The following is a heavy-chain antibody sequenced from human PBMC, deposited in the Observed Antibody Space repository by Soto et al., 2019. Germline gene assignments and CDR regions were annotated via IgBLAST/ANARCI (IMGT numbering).Heavy chain of an antibody. J-gene: IGHJ6*02. D-gene: IGHD3-16*02. V-gene: IGHV1-69*01. Sequence: QVQLVQSGAEVKKPGSSVKVSCKASGGTFSSYAISWVRQAPGQGLEWMGGIIPIFGTANYAQKFQGRVTITADESTSTAYMELISLRYVDTAVYYSARLYHYVWGSYRSTLAMDVWGQGTTFPVPS. CDR2: IIPIFGTA. CDR1: GGTFSSYA. CDR3: ARLYHYVWGSYRSTLAMDV.